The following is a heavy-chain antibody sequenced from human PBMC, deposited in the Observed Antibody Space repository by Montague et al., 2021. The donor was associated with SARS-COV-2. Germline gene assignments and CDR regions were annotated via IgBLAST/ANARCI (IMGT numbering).Heavy chain of an antibody. CDR2: PYSSGST. Sequence: SETLSLTCLFYLRSLSSGTQDWGWIPQLPSTGLLWIGSPYSSGSTYYNPSLKSRVTISVDTSKNQFSLKLSSVTAADTAVYYCDGSSEEEYYFDYWGQGTLVIVSS. V-gene: IGHV4-39*01. D-gene: IGHD3-22*01. CDR3: DGSSEEEYYFDY. CDR1: LRSLSSGTQD. J-gene: IGHJ4*02.